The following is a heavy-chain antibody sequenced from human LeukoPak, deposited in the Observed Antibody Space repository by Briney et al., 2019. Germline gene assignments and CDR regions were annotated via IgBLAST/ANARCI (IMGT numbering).Heavy chain of an antibody. D-gene: IGHD2-8*02. V-gene: IGHV3-30-3*01. J-gene: IGHJ4*02. CDR2: ISYDGSNK. Sequence: GRSLRLSCAASGFTFSSYVMHWVRQAPGKGLEWVAVISYDGSNKYYADSVKGRFTISRDNSKNTLYLQMNSLRAEDTAVYYCARDPWSDWGQGTLVTVSS. CDR1: GFTFSSYV. CDR3: ARDPWSD.